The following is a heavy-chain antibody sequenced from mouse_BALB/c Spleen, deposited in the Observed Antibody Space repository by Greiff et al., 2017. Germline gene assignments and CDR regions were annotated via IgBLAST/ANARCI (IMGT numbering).Heavy chain of an antibody. CDR3: ARSTMITTDYYAMDY. D-gene: IGHD2-4*01. V-gene: IGHV5-4*02. CDR2: ISDGGSYT. CDR1: GFTFSDYY. J-gene: IGHJ4*01. Sequence: DVKLVESGGGLVKPGGSLKLSCAASGFTFSDYYMYWVRQTPEKRLEWVATISDGGSYTYYPDSVKGRFTISRDNAKNNLYLQMSSLKSEDTAMYYCARSTMITTDYYAMDYWGQGTSVTVSS.